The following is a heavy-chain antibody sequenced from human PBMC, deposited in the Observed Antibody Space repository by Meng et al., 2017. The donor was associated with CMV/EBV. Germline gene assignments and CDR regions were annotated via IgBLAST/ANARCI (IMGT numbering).Heavy chain of an antibody. Sequence: VQSGAEVKKPGASVKVSCKASGYTFTSYYMHWVRQAPGQGLEWMGIINPSGGSTSYAQKFQDRVTMTGDTSTSTVYMELSSLRSEDTAVYYCASVTGIGWWYFDLWGRGTLVTVSS. D-gene: IGHD1-20*01. V-gene: IGHV1-46*01. CDR3: ASVTGIGWWYFDL. CDR1: GYTFTSYY. J-gene: IGHJ2*01. CDR2: INPSGGST.